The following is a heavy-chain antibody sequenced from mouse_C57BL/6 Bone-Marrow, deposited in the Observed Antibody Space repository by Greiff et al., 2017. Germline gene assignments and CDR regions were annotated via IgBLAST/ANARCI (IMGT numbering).Heavy chain of an antibody. CDR3: ARPSIGNYFDY. J-gene: IGHJ2*01. Sequence: EVKLQESGGGLVQPGESLKLSCESNEYEFPSHDMSWVRKTPEKRLELVAAINSDGGSTYYPDTMERRLIISRDNTKKTLYLQMSSLRSEDTALYYCARPSIGNYFDYWGQGTTLTVSS. D-gene: IGHD2-14*01. CDR2: INSDGGST. CDR1: EYEFPSHD. V-gene: IGHV5-2*01.